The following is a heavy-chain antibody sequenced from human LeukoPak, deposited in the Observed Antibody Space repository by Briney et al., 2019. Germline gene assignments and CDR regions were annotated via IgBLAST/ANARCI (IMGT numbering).Heavy chain of an antibody. V-gene: IGHV4-59*12. CDR3: ARETPGYSRSWYNWFDP. CDR1: GGSISSYY. D-gene: IGHD6-13*01. J-gene: IGHJ5*02. CDR2: IYYSGST. Sequence: KTSETLSLTCTVSGGSISSYYWSWIRQPPGKGLEWIGYIYYSGSTNYNPSLKSRVTMSVDTSKNQFSLKLRSVTAADTAVYYCARETPGYSRSWYNWFDPWGQGTLVTVSS.